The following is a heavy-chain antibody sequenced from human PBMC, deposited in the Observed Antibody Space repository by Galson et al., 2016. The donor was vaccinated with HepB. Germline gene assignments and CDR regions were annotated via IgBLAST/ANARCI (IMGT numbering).Heavy chain of an antibody. V-gene: IGHV3-74*01. CDR1: GFTFSNFW. CDR3: ARDSGFCSGGSCYGDAFDI. CDR2: ISRDGGVT. J-gene: IGHJ3*02. D-gene: IGHD2-15*01. Sequence: SLRLSCAASGFTFSNFWMHWVRQAPGKGLMWVSRISRDGGVTNHADSVKGRFTISRDNAKSTLYLQMNSLTAEDTAVYYCARDSGFCSGGSCYGDAFDIWGQGTMVTVSS.